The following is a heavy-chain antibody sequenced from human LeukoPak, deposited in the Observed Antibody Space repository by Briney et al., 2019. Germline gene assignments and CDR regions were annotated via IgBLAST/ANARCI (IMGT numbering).Heavy chain of an antibody. V-gene: IGHV3-7*01. CDR2: IKGDESAK. J-gene: IGHJ4*02. D-gene: IGHD1-26*01. CDR1: GFTFSTYW. Sequence: GGSLRLSCAASGFTFSTYWMAWVRQAPGKGLEWVANIKGDESAKHQADSVKGRFTISRDSAQNSVYLQMSNLRGEDTAVYYCARDVGGSLDYWGQGTLVTVSS. CDR3: ARDVGGSLDY.